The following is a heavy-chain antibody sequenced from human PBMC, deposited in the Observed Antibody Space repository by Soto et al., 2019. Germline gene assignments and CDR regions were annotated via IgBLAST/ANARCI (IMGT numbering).Heavy chain of an antibody. CDR2: IWYDGSTK. V-gene: IGHV3-33*01. Sequence: PVGSLRLSCAASGFTFSSHGMHWVRQAPGKGPEWVAVIWYDGSTKYYADSVRGRFSISRDNAKNMLYLQMSSLRVEDTAVYHCVRWGNWKVPDHWGQGTLVTVSS. J-gene: IGHJ4*02. CDR3: VRWGNWKVPDH. D-gene: IGHD1-1*01. CDR1: GFTFSSHG.